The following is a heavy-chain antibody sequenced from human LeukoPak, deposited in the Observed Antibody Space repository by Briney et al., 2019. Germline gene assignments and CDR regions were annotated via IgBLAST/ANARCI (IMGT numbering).Heavy chain of an antibody. J-gene: IGHJ4*02. CDR2: IYISGST. D-gene: IGHD2-2*01. V-gene: IGHV4-4*07. CDR3: AREHSEETPDGAIVVVPAATGGALSY. Sequence: SETLSLTCTVSGGSISSYYWSWIRQPAGKGLEWIGLIYISGSTDYNPSLKSRVTMSVDTSKNLLSLKLKSVTAADTAVYYCAREHSEETPDGAIVVVPAATGGALSYWCQGTLVTVSS. CDR1: GGSISSYY.